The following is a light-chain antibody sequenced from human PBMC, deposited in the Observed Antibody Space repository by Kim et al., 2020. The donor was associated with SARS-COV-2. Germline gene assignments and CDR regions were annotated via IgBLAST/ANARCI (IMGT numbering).Light chain of an antibody. Sequence: QTAPLTCTGNSNNVGNQGAAWLQQHQGHPPKLLSYRNNNRPSGISERLSASRSGNTASLTITGLQPEDEADYYCSAWDSSLSNWVFGGGTKLTVL. CDR2: RNN. J-gene: IGLJ3*02. CDR3: SAWDSSLSNWV. V-gene: IGLV10-54*01. CDR1: SNNVGNQG.